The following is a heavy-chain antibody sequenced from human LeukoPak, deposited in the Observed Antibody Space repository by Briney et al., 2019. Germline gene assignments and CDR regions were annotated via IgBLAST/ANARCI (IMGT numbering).Heavy chain of an antibody. V-gene: IGHV3-48*03. J-gene: IGHJ5*02. CDR3: ARDGLRDYGGNWFDP. CDR2: ISSSGSTI. D-gene: IGHD4-17*01. CDR1: GFIFSSYE. Sequence: QPGGSLRLSCAASGFIFSSYEMNWVRQAPGKGQEWVSYISSSGSTIQYADSVKGRFTISRDNAKNSLYLQMNSLRAEDTAVYYCARDGLRDYGGNWFDPWGQGTLVTVSS.